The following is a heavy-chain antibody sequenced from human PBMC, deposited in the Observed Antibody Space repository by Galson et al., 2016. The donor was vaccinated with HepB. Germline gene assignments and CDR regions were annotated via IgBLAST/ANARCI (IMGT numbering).Heavy chain of an antibody. J-gene: IGHJ1*01. Sequence: PALVKPTQTLTLTCDFSGFSLTTDGVGVGWIRQPPGKALEWLALIYWDDYKRYIPSLESRLTITKDTSKNQVVLRMLNMDPVDTATYYCSHTSDDFGDLFQHWGRGTLVTVSS. CDR2: IYWDDYK. V-gene: IGHV2-5*02. CDR3: SHTSDDFGDLFQH. D-gene: IGHD4-17*01. CDR1: GFSLTTDGVG.